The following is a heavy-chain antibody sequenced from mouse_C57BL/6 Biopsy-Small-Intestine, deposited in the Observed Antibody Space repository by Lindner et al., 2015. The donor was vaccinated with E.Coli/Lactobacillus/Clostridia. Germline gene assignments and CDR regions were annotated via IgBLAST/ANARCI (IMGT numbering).Heavy chain of an antibody. CDR3: SRSGLLSFAY. CDR2: IDPEDGET. D-gene: IGHD2-10*01. V-gene: IGHV14-2*01. CDR1: GYAFSSYY. Sequence: VQLQESGAELVKPGASVKISCKASGYAFSSYYMDWVKQRTEQGLEWIGRIDPEDGETKYAPKFQGKATITADTSSNTAYLQLSSLTSEDTAVYYCSRSGLLSFAYWGQGTLVTVSA. J-gene: IGHJ3*01.